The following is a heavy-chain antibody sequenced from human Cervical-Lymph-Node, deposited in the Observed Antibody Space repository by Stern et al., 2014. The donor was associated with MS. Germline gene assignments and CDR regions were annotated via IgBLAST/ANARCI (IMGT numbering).Heavy chain of an antibody. D-gene: IGHD5-12*01. Sequence: QVPLQESAPGLVKPSQTLSLTRTVSGGSISSGGYYWSWIRQHPGKCFEWFGYIYYSGITYYNPSLKSRVTISVDTSKNQFSLKLSSVTAADTAVYYCARNRGYSGYGTESDAFDIWGQGTMVTVSS. J-gene: IGHJ3*02. CDR3: ARNRGYSGYGTESDAFDI. V-gene: IGHV4-31*03. CDR2: IYYSGIT. CDR1: GGSISSGGYY.